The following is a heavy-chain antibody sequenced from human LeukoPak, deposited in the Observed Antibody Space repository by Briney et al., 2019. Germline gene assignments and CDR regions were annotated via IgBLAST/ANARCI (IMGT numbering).Heavy chain of an antibody. D-gene: IGHD1-26*01. V-gene: IGHV3-23*01. CDR3: AKDGIVGATRDYFDY. J-gene: IGHJ4*02. CDR1: GFTFSSYA. Sequence: GRSLRLSCAAAGFTFSSYAMSWVSQAPGKGLEWVSAISGSGGSTYYADSVKGRFTISRDNSKNTLYLQMNSLRAEDTAVYYCAKDGIVGATRDYFDYWGQGTLVTVSS. CDR2: ISGSGGST.